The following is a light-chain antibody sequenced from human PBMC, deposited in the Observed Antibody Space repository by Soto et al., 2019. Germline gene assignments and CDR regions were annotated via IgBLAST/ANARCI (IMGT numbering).Light chain of an antibody. CDR3: SSYTSSSTYV. J-gene: IGLJ1*01. CDR1: SSDVGGYNY. V-gene: IGLV2-18*02. CDR2: EVS. Sequence: QSVLTQPPSASGSPGQSVTISCTGTSSDVGGYNYVSWYQQPPGTAPKLMIYEVSNRPSGVPDRFSGSKSGNTASLTISGLQAEDEADYYCSSYTSSSTYVFGTGTKVTVL.